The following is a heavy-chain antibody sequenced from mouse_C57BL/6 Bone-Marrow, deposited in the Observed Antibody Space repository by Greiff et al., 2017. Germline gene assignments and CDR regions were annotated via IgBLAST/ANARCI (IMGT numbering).Heavy chain of an antibody. CDR2: IYPRSGNT. D-gene: IGHD1-1*01. V-gene: IGHV1-81*01. CDR3: ARFPDYYGSNYFDY. Sequence: QVQLQPSGAELARPGASVKLSCKASGYTFTSYGISWVKQRTGQGLEWIGEIYPRSGNTYYNEKFKGKATLTADKSSSTAYMELRSLTSEDSAVYFCARFPDYYGSNYFDYWGQGTTLTGSS. CDR1: GYTFTSYG. J-gene: IGHJ2*01.